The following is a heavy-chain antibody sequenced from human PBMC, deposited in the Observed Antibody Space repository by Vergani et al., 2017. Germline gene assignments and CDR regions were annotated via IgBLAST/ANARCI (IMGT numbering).Heavy chain of an antibody. CDR2: ISGSGGSA. CDR1: GFTFSSYA. J-gene: IGHJ4*02. CDR3: AKGLNAGRRYYFDY. V-gene: IGHV3-23*01. D-gene: IGHD6-13*01. Sequence: EVQLLESGGGLVQPGGSLRLSCAASGFTFSSYAMSWVRQAPGKGLEWVSAISGSGGSAYYADSVKGRFTISIDTSKNTLYRQMNSLRAEDTAVYYCAKGLNAGRRYYFDYWGQGTLVTVSS.